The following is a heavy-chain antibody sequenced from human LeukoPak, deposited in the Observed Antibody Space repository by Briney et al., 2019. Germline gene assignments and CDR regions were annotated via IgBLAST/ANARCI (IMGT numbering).Heavy chain of an antibody. CDR3: ARQSTAAYSMNFNY. D-gene: IGHD6-6*01. CDR1: GFTFSSYW. V-gene: IGHV3-7*01. CDR2: IKQDGSER. Sequence: GGSLRLSCAASGFTFSSYWMSGVRQAPGKGLEWVANIKQDGSERYYVDSVKGRFTISRDNAKNSLYLQMDSLSAEDTAVYYCARQSTAAYSMNFNYWGQGTLVTVSS. J-gene: IGHJ4*02.